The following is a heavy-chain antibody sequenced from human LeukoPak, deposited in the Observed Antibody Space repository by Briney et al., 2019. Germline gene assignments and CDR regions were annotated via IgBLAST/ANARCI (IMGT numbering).Heavy chain of an antibody. J-gene: IGHJ6*02. Sequence: SSETLSLTCAVYGGSFSGYYWSWIRRPPGKGLEWIGEINHSGSTNYNPSLKSRVTIPVDTSKNQFSLKLSSVTAADTAVYYCARGTHNWNYVRYYYYGMDVWGQGTTVTVSS. D-gene: IGHD1-7*01. CDR3: ARGTHNWNYVRYYYYGMDV. CDR1: GGSFSGYY. CDR2: INHSGST. V-gene: IGHV4-34*01.